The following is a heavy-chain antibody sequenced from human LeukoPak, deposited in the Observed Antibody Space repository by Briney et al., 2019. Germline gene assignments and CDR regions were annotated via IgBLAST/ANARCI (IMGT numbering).Heavy chain of an antibody. CDR3: ARISLRSEGFDY. D-gene: IGHD5-12*01. V-gene: IGHV4-30-4*01. CDR2: IYYSGNT. Sequence: PSQTLSLTCTVSGGSISSGDYYWSWIRQPPGKGLEWIGYIYYSGNTYYNPSLKSRVTISVDTSKNQFSLKLSSVTAVDTAVYYCARISLRSEGFDYWGQGTLVTVSS. J-gene: IGHJ4*02. CDR1: GGSISSGDYY.